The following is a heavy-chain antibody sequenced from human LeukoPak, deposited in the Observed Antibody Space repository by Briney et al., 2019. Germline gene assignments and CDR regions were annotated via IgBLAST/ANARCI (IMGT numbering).Heavy chain of an antibody. V-gene: IGHV1-2*02. CDR3: ARDVVPASNWFDP. J-gene: IGHJ5*02. CDR1: GYTFTGYY. Sequence: ASVKVSCKASGYTFTGYYMHWVRQAPGQGLEWMGWINPNSGGTNYAQKFQGRVTMTRDTSISTDYMELSRLRSDDTAVYYCARDVVPASNWFDPWGQGTLVTVSS. CDR2: INPNSGGT. D-gene: IGHD2-2*01.